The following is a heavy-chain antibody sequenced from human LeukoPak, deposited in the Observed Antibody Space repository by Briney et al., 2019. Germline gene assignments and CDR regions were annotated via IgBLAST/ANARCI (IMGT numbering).Heavy chain of an antibody. CDR3: ARSRVDIVATVFDY. CDR1: GGSISSSIYY. CDR2: IYYSGST. D-gene: IGHD5-12*01. J-gene: IGHJ4*02. Sequence: SETLSLTCTVSGGSISSSIYYWGWIRQPPGKGLEWIGSIYYSGSTYYNPSLKSRVTISVDTSKNQFSLKLSSVTAADTAVYYCARSRVDIVATVFDYWGQGTLVTVSS. V-gene: IGHV4-39*01.